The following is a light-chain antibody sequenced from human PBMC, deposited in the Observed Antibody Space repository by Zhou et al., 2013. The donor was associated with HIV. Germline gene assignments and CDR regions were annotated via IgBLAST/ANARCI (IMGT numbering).Light chain of an antibody. CDR1: QGISSF. Sequence: DFQLTQSPSFLSASVGDRVTITCRASQGISSFLAWYQQKPGKAPKRLIFAASHLQSGVPSKFGASGSGTEFTLTISYLQPEDCATYYCLQHDTYPFTFGQGTRLEIK. CDR2: AAS. CDR3: LQHDTYPFT. V-gene: IGKV1-9*01. J-gene: IGKJ5*01.